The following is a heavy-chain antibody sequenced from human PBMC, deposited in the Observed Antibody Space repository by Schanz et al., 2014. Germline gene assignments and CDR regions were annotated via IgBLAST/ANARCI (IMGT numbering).Heavy chain of an antibody. CDR2: IWYDGNNK. V-gene: IGHV3-33*08. CDR3: ARGPIPIQGVPMDF. Sequence: MQLLESGGGLAQPGGSLRLSCAASGFNVSKSYVSWVRQAPGKGLEWVAVIWYDGNNKFYADSVKGRFIISRDNSKNTLDLQMNSLRDEDTALYYCARGPIPIQGVPMDFWGQGTLVTVSS. J-gene: IGHJ4*02. D-gene: IGHD3-10*01. CDR1: GFNVSKSY.